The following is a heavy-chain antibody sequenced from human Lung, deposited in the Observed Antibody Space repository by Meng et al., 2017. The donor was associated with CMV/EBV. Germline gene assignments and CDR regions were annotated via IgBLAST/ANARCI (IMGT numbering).Heavy chain of an antibody. D-gene: IGHD2-2*01. CDR1: GGAIRSTNYD. Sequence: VAGGAIRSTNYDWGWSRQPPGKGLEWMGSIYYSGGTYYNPSLRSRVTISVDTSKSQFSLKLSSVTAADTAVYYCARLTTSGTFDYWGQGTLVTVSS. CDR2: IYYSGGT. V-gene: IGHV4-39*01. CDR3: ARLTTSGTFDY. J-gene: IGHJ4*02.